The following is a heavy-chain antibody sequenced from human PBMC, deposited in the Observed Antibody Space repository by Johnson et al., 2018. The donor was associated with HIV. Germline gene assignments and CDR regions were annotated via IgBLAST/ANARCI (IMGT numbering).Heavy chain of an antibody. D-gene: IGHD3-10*01. CDR1: GFTVSSNY. Sequence: MQLVESGGGLVQPGGSLRLSCAASGFTVSSNYMSWVRQAPGKGLEWVSGIRWNSGSIGYADSVKGRFTISSDHAMNSLYLQMDSLRAEDTAVYYCARFEAFITTHRVVGEAFDIWGQGTMVIVSS. CDR3: ARFEAFITTHRVVGEAFDI. V-gene: IGHV3-48*04. J-gene: IGHJ3*02. CDR2: IRWNSGSI.